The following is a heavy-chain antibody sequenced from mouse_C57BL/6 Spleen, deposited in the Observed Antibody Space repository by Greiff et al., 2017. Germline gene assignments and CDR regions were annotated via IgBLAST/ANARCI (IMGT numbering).Heavy chain of an antibody. CDR3: ARGVYGYDYFDY. J-gene: IGHJ2*01. Sequence: EVQLVESGPELVKPGDSVKISCKASGYSFTGYFMNWVMQSHGKSLEWIGRINPYNGDTFYNQKFKGKATLTVDKSSSTAHMELRSLTSEDSAVYYCARGVYGYDYFDYWGQGTTLTVSS. CDR1: GYSFTGYF. D-gene: IGHD2-2*01. CDR2: INPYNGDT. V-gene: IGHV1-20*01.